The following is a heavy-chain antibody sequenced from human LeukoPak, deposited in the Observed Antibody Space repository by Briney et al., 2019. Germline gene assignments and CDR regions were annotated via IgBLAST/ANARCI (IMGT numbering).Heavy chain of an antibody. CDR2: IYTSGST. Sequence: PSETLSLTCTVSGGSISSYYWSWIRQPAGKGLEWIGRIYTSGSTNYNPSLKSRVTMSVDTSKNQFSLKLSSVTAADTAVYYCARVDSSSWYWYFDYWGQGTLVTVSS. V-gene: IGHV4-4*07. CDR1: GGSISSYY. J-gene: IGHJ4*02. D-gene: IGHD6-13*01. CDR3: ARVDSSSWYWYFDY.